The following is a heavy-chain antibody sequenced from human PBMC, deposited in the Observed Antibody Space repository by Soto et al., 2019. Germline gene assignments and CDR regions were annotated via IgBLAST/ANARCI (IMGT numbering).Heavy chain of an antibody. V-gene: IGHV3-15*01. CDR1: GFTFSNAW. Sequence: VGSLRLSYAASGFTFSNAWLSWVRQAPGKGLEWVGRIKGEADGGTTDYAAPVKGRITISRDHSKDTLYLQMNSLKTEDTAVYYCTTGLSNGYYNFDYWGQGT. CDR3: TTGLSNGYYNFDY. J-gene: IGHJ4*02. CDR2: IKGEADGGTT. D-gene: IGHD3-22*01.